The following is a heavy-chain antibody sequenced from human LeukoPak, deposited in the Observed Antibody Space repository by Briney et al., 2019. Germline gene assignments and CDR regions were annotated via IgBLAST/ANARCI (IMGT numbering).Heavy chain of an antibody. J-gene: IGHJ4*02. CDR1: GFTFSSYG. V-gene: IGHV3-30*18. CDR3: AKEQIDY. Sequence: GRSRRLSCAASGFTFSSYGMHWVRQAPGKGLEWVAVISYDGSNKYYADSVKGRFTISRDNSKNTLYLQMNSLRAEDTAVYYCAKEQIDYWGQGTLVTVSS. CDR2: ISYDGSNK.